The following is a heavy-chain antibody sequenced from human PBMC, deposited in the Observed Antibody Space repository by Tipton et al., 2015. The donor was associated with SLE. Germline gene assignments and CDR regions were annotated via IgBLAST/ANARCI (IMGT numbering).Heavy chain of an antibody. CDR1: GFTFSSYA. CDR2: ISSSGSTI. CDR3: ARAATGAFDI. V-gene: IGHV3-48*04. J-gene: IGHJ3*02. Sequence: SLRLSCAASGFTFSSYAMNWVRQAPGKGLEWVSYISSSGSTIYYADSVKGRFTISRDNAKNTLYLQMNSLRAEDTAVYYCARAATGAFDIWGQGTMVTVSS. D-gene: IGHD2-15*01.